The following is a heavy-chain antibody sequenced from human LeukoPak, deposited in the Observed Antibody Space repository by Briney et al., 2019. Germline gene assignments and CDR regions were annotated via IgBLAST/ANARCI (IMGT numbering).Heavy chain of an antibody. CDR2: ISGSGGGT. Sequence: TGGSLRLSCAASGFTFSSYAMSWVRQAPGKGLEWVSGISGSGGGTYYADSVKGRFTISRDNSKNTLYLQMNSLRAEDTAVYYCAKAPTVTTYNSYMDVWGKGTTVTVSS. CDR1: GFTFSSYA. V-gene: IGHV3-23*01. J-gene: IGHJ6*03. D-gene: IGHD4-17*01. CDR3: AKAPTVTTYNSYMDV.